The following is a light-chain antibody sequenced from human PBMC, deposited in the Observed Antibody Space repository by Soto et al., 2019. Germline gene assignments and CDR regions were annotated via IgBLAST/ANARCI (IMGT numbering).Light chain of an antibody. Sequence: QSALTQPASVSGSPGQSITISCSGTSSDVGAYKFVSWFQQHPGKAPKLMIYEASYRPSGVSSRFSGSKSGNTASLTILGLRSEDEADYYCSSLTTNTTVIFGGGTKLTVL. J-gene: IGLJ2*01. CDR1: SSDVGAYKF. CDR2: EAS. V-gene: IGLV2-14*01. CDR3: SSLTTNTTVI.